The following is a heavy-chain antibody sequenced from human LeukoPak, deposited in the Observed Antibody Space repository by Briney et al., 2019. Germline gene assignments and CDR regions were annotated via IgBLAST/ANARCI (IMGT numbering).Heavy chain of an antibody. V-gene: IGHV1-46*01. CDR3: ARGYCSGGSCYSVGYFDY. J-gene: IGHJ4*02. Sequence: ASVKVSCKASGYTFTSYYMHWVRQAPGQGLEWMGIINPSGGSTNYAQKFQGRVTMTRDTSTSTVYMELSSLRSEDTAVYYCARGYCSGGSCYSVGYFDYWGQGTLVTVSS. D-gene: IGHD2-15*01. CDR1: GYTFTSYY. CDR2: INPSGGST.